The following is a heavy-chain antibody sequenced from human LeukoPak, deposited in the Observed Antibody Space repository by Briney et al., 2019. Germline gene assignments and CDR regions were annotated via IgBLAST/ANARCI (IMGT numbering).Heavy chain of an antibody. J-gene: IGHJ1*01. V-gene: IGHV3-23*01. CDR1: GFTFSSYA. CDR2: ISGSGYST. CDR3: ATDRSGSTGEYFQH. Sequence: PGRSLRLSCAASGFTFSSYAMSWVRQAPGNGLEWVSVISGSGYSTYYADSVKGRFTISRDNSKNTLYLQISSLRAEDTSVYYCATDRSGSTGEYFQHWGQGTLVTVSS. D-gene: IGHD3-10*01.